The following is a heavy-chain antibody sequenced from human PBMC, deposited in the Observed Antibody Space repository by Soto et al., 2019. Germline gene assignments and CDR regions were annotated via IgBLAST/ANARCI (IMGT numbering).Heavy chain of an antibody. CDR1: GFTFSSYS. CDR3: ARDRIAAAGIIDY. V-gene: IGHV3-48*02. CDR2: ISSSSSTI. D-gene: IGHD6-13*01. Sequence: EVQLVESGGGLVQPGGSLRLSCAASGFTFSSYSMNWVRQAPGKGLEWVSYISSSSSTIYYADSVKGRFTISRDNAKNSLYLKMNSRREEDTVVYYWARDRIAAAGIIDYWAQGTLVTVSS. J-gene: IGHJ4*02.